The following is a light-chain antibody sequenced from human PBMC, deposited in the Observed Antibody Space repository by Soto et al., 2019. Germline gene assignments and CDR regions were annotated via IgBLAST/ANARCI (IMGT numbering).Light chain of an antibody. V-gene: IGKV3-20*01. CDR3: QQYHASPWT. J-gene: IGKJ1*01. Sequence: EIVLTQSPGTISLSPGERATLSWSSSQSVSSRYLAWYQHKPGQAPRLLIYGAYSRATGIPDRFSGSGSGTDFTLTFSRLEPEDSAVYYCQQYHASPWTGGHGPKGDIK. CDR1: QSVSSRY. CDR2: GAY.